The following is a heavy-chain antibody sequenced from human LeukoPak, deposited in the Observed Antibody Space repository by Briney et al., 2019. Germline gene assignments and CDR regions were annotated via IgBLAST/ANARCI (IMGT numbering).Heavy chain of an antibody. CDR2: IYYTGST. Sequence: SETLSLTCTVSGGSISSSTYYWGWIRQPPGEGLKWIGSIYYTGSTYYNPSLESRVTISIDTSKNQFSLNLSSVTATDTAVYYCASPSGGDYLPWGQGTLVTVSS. CDR1: GGSISSSTYY. V-gene: IGHV4-39*01. J-gene: IGHJ5*02. CDR3: ASPSGGDYLP. D-gene: IGHD4-17*01.